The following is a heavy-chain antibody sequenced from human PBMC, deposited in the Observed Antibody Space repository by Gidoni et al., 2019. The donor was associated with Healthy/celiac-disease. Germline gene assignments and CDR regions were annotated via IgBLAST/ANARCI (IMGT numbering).Heavy chain of an antibody. D-gene: IGHD6-13*01. CDR1: GGTFSSYA. CDR3: ATILQTRSSWYPSFDY. CDR2: IIPSFGTA. Sequence: VHLVQSGAEVKKPGSSVKVSCKASGGTFSSYAISWVRQAPGPGLEWMGGIIPSFGTANYAQKFQGRVTITADESTSTAYMELSRLRAEDTAVYYCATILQTRSSWYPSFDYWGQGTLVTVSS. V-gene: IGHV1-69*01. J-gene: IGHJ4*02.